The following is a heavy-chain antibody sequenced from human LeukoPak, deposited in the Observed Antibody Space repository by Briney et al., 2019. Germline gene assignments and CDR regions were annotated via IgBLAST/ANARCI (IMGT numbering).Heavy chain of an antibody. CDR1: GYTFTGYY. D-gene: IGHD2-2*01. V-gene: IGHV1-2*06. CDR3: ARVARYCSSTSCYFAFDI. J-gene: IGHJ3*02. CDR2: INPNSGGT. Sequence: ASVMVSCKASGYTFTGYYMHWVQQAPGQGLEWMGRINPNSGGTNYAQKFQGRVTMTRDTSISTAYMELSRLRSDDTAVYYCARVARYCSSTSCYFAFDIWGQGTMVTVSS.